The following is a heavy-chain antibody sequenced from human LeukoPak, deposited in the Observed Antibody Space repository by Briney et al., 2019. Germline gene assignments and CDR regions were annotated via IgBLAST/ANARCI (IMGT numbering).Heavy chain of an antibody. D-gene: IGHD3-3*01. Sequence: SETLSLTCAVYGGSFSGYYWSWIRQPPGKGLEWIGEINHSGSTNYNPSLKSRVTISVDTSKNQFSLKLSSVTAADTAVYYCARHVPYYDFWSGYYPPPHVWGQGTTVTVSS. CDR1: GGSFSGYY. J-gene: IGHJ6*02. CDR3: ARHVPYYDFWSGYYPPPHV. CDR2: INHSGST. V-gene: IGHV4-34*01.